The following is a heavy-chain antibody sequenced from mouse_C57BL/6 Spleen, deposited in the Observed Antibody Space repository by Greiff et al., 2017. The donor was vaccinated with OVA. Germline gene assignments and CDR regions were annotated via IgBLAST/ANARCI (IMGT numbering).Heavy chain of an antibody. D-gene: IGHD4-1*01. CDR3: ARYLTGKAMDY. CDR1: GFTFTDYY. Sequence: EVKLVESGGGLVQPGGSLSPSCAASGFTFTDYYMSWVRQPPGKALEWLGFIRNKANGYTTEYSASVKGRFTISRDNSQSILYLQMNALRAEDSATYYCARYLTGKAMDYWGQGTSVTVSS. J-gene: IGHJ4*01. CDR2: IRNKANGYTT. V-gene: IGHV7-3*01.